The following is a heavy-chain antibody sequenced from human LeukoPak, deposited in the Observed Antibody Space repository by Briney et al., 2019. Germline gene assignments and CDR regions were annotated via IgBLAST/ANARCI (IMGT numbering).Heavy chain of an antibody. V-gene: IGHV5-10-1*01. Sequence: GESLKISCKGSGYSFTSYWIGWVRQMPGKGLEWMGRIDPSDSYTRYSPSFQGHVTISVDKSMSTAYLQWSSLKASDTAMYYCARHQGFGESAFIYWGQGTLVTVSS. J-gene: IGHJ4*02. CDR3: ARHQGFGESAFIY. D-gene: IGHD3-10*01. CDR2: IDPSDSYT. CDR1: GYSFTSYW.